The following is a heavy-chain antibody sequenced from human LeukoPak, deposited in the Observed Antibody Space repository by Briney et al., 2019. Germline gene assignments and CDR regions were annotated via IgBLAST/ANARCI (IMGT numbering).Heavy chain of an antibody. Sequence: SETLSLTWTVSGGSISSYYWSWIRQPPGKGLEWIGYTYYSGSTNYNPSLKSRVTISVDTSKNQFSLKLSSVTATDTAVYYCARVSSGYTNWFDPWGQGTLVTVSS. CDR3: ARVSSGYTNWFDP. CDR2: TYYSGST. J-gene: IGHJ5*02. CDR1: GGSISSYY. D-gene: IGHD3-22*01. V-gene: IGHV4-59*01.